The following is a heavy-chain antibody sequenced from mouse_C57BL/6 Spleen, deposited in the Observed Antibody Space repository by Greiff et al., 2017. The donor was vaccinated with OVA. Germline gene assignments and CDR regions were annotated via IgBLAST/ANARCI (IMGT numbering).Heavy chain of an antibody. CDR2: IRNKANGYTT. J-gene: IGHJ4*01. CDR1: GFTFTDYY. D-gene: IGHD2-1*01. CDR3: ASLTTLYYYAMDY. Sequence: EVQVVESGGGLVQPGGSLSLSCAASGFTFTDYYMSWVRQPPGKALEWLGFIRNKANGYTTEYSASVKGRFTISRDNSQSILYLQMNALRAEDSATYYCASLTTLYYYAMDYWGQGTSVTVSS. V-gene: IGHV7-3*01.